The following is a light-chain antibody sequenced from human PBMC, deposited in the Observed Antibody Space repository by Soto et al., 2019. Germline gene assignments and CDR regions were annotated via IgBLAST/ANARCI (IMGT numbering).Light chain of an antibody. V-gene: IGKV3-15*01. CDR3: NQYNNWPPWT. Sequence: EIVMTQSPATLSVSPGERATLSCRASQSVSSNLAWYQQKPGQAPRLLSYGASTRATGIPARFRGSGSGTAFTLTISSLQYEDFSVYYCNQYNNWPPWTFGQGTKVEIK. CDR1: QSVSSN. J-gene: IGKJ1*01. CDR2: GAS.